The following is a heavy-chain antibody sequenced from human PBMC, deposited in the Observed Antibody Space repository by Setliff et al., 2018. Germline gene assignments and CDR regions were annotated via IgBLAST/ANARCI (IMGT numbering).Heavy chain of an antibody. V-gene: IGHV3-48*01. CDR3: ARDPNSSGDYWYFDL. CDR1: GFTFSGYY. Sequence: GGSLRLSCAASGFTFSGYYMQWVRQAPGKGLEWVSHIGESGNNIHYADSVKGRFTISRDNVKNSLFLQMNSLRAEDTAVYYCARDPNSSGDYWYFDLWGRGTLVTVSS. J-gene: IGHJ2*01. D-gene: IGHD3-22*01. CDR2: IGESGNNI.